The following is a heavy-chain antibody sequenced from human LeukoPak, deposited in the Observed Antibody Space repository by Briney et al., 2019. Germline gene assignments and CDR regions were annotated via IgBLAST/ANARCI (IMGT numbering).Heavy chain of an antibody. J-gene: IGHJ4*02. CDR3: ARPRSSGWYVHFDY. D-gene: IGHD6-19*01. Sequence: GSLRLSCAASGFTFSSSWMSWVRQPPGKGLEWIGDINHSGSTNYNSSLKSRVTMSLDTSKNHFSLNLTSVTAADTAVYYCARPRSSGWYVHFDYWAREPWSPSPQ. CDR2: INHSGST. V-gene: IGHV4-34*01. CDR1: GFTFSSSW.